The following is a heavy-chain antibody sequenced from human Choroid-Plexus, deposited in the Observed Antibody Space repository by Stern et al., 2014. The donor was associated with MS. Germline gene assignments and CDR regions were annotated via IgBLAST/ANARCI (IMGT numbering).Heavy chain of an antibody. D-gene: IGHD5-24*01. CDR2: TSSVGSNQ. CDR1: GFNFNYYA. Sequence: MQLVESGGGVVQPGRSLRLSCAASGFNFNYYAMHWVRQAPGKGLEWVASTSSVGSNQNYADSVEGRFTISRDNSKNTLYLQMNSLRAADTAVYYCAKDRWGDGYPIFDYWGQGTVVTVSS. J-gene: IGHJ4*02. V-gene: IGHV3-30*18. CDR3: AKDRWGDGYPIFDY.